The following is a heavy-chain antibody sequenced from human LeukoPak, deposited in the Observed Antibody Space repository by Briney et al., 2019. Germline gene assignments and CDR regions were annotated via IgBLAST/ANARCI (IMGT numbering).Heavy chain of an antibody. V-gene: IGHV3-30-3*01. CDR1: GFTFSRSA. Sequence: GGSLRLSCAASGFTFSRSAMHWVRQAPGKGLEWVAVMSYDGSSKYYADSVKGRFTISRDNSKNTLYLQMNSLRAEDTAVYYCARESGFGYYGMDVWGQGTTVTVSS. CDR2: MSYDGSSK. CDR3: ARESGFGYYGMDV. D-gene: IGHD3-16*01. J-gene: IGHJ6*02.